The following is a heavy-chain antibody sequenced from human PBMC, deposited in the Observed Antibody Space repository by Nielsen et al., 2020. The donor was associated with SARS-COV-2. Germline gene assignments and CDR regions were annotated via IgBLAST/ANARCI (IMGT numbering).Heavy chain of an antibody. D-gene: IGHD6-19*01. CDR2: IYYSGST. CDR3: ARAEPAVAGFDY. Sequence: SETLSLTCTVSGGSISSGDYYWSWIRQPPGKGLEWIGYIYYSGSTYYNPSLKSRVTISIDTSKNQFSLKLSSVTAADTAVYYCARAEPAVAGFDYWGQGTLVTVSS. J-gene: IGHJ4*02. V-gene: IGHV4-30-4*01. CDR1: GGSISSGDYY.